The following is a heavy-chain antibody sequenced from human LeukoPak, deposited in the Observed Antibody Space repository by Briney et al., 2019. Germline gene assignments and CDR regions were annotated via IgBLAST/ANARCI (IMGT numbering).Heavy chain of an antibody. V-gene: IGHV3-74*01. CDR3: ASDSPYYGMDV. Sequence: PGGSLRLSCAASGFPFSSYWMHWVRQVPGKGLLWVSRINSDGSATIYADSVRGRFTISRDNAKNTLYLQMSGLRVEGTAVYDCASDSPYYGMDVWGQGTTVTVSS. CDR1: GFPFSSYW. J-gene: IGHJ6*02. CDR2: INSDGSAT.